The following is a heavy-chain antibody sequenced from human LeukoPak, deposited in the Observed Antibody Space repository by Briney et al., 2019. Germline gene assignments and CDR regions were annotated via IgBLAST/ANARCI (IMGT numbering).Heavy chain of an antibody. CDR1: GFTFSSYA. D-gene: IGHD3-10*01. J-gene: IGHJ3*02. V-gene: IGHV3-23*01. Sequence: GGSLRLSCAASGFTFSSYAMSWVRQAPGKGLEWVSAISGSGGSTYYADSVKGRFTISRDNSKNTLYLQMNSLRAEDTAVYYCAKPSFRMVRGASPGAFDIWGQGTMVTVSS. CDR3: AKPSFRMVRGASPGAFDI. CDR2: ISGSGGST.